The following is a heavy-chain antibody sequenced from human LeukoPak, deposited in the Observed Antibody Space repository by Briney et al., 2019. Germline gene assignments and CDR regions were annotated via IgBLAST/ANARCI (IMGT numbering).Heavy chain of an antibody. J-gene: IGHJ5*02. V-gene: IGHV4-59*01. CDR1: GGSINSYY. Sequence: SETLSLTCTVSGGSINSYYWSWIRQPPGKGLECIGYIHYTGSTNYNPSLKSRVTISVDTSKSQFSLKLSSVTAADGAIYYCARGGYYGSGNDFRFDPWGQGTLVTVSS. D-gene: IGHD3-10*01. CDR3: ARGGYYGSGNDFRFDP. CDR2: IHYTGST.